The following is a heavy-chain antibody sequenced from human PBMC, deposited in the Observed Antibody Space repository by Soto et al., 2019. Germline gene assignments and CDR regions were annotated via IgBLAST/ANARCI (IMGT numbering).Heavy chain of an antibody. V-gene: IGHV3-72*01. J-gene: IGHJ6*03. D-gene: IGHD5-18*01. Sequence: PGGSLRLSCAASGFTFSDHYMDWVRQAPGKGLEWVGRTRNKANSYTTEYAASVKGRFTISRDDSKNSLYLQMNSLKTEDTAVYYCARGRYSYGSYYYYYMDVWGKGTTVTVSS. CDR1: GFTFSDHY. CDR2: TRNKANSYTT. CDR3: ARGRYSYGSYYYYYMDV.